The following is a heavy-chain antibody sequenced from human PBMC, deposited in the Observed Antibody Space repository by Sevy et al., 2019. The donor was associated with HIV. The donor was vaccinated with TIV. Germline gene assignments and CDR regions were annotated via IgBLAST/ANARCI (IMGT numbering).Heavy chain of an antibody. V-gene: IGHV3-23*01. J-gene: IGHJ3*02. CDR2: ISGSGGST. D-gene: IGHD6-13*01. Sequence: GGSLRLSCAASGFTFSSYAMSWVRQAPGKGLEWVSTISGSGGSTYYADSVKGRFTISRDNSKNTLYLQMNSLRAEDTAVYYYANVWAAGGAFDIWGQGTMVTVSS. CDR1: GFTFSSYA. CDR3: ANVWAAGGAFDI.